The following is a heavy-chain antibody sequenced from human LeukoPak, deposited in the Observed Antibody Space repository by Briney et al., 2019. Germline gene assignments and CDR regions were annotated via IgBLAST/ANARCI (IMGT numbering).Heavy chain of an antibody. J-gene: IGHJ6*02. CDR3: AREPTTVKGYYYYGMDV. CDR1: GFTFSSYA. Sequence: GGSLRLSCAASGFTFSSYAMLWVRQAPGKGLEWVAVISYDGSNKYYADSVKGRFTISRDNSKNTLYLQMNSLRAEDTAVYYCAREPTTVKGYYYYGMDVWGQGTTVTVSS. D-gene: IGHD4-11*01. CDR2: ISYDGSNK. V-gene: IGHV3-30-3*01.